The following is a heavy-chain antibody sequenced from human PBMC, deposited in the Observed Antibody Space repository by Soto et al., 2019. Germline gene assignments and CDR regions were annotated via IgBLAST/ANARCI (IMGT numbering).Heavy chain of an antibody. D-gene: IGHD2-2*02. J-gene: IGHJ3*02. CDR3: AGTYTDAFDI. CDR1: GGSISGYY. V-gene: IGHV4-59*03. Sequence: QVQLQESGPGLVKPSETLSLTCSVSGGSISGYYWSWIRQPPGKGLEWIGYFHYSRRTNYNPSLKSRVTISVDTSKNQFSLNLSSVTAADTAVYYCAGTYTDAFDIWGQGTMVTVSS. CDR2: FHYSRRT.